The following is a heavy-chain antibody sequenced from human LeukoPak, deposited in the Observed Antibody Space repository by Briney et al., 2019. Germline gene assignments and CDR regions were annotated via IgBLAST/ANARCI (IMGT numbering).Heavy chain of an antibody. CDR2: INQDGSKK. V-gene: IGHV3-7*01. Sequence: GSLRLSCVASRFTFSNYWMSLVRQAPGKGLEWVANINQDGSKKPYADSMKGRFTISRDNAKESLYLQLNSLRADDTAVYYCAKWGPHCVGDYCPALDSWGQGTLVTVSS. CDR3: AKWGPHCVGDYCPALDS. D-gene: IGHD2-21*02. J-gene: IGHJ4*02. CDR1: RFTFSNYW.